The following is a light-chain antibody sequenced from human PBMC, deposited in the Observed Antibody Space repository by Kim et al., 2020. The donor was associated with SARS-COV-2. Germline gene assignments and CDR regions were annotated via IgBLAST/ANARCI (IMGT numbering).Light chain of an antibody. Sequence: ADVGDRVTITDRACQSITIYLDWYQQRPGNAPKVLIYAASSLESGVPPRFSGSGSGTDLTLTISSLHPEDFATYYCQQSYSAPWTFGRGTKVDIK. V-gene: IGKV1-39*01. CDR3: QQSYSAPWT. CDR1: QSITIY. CDR2: AAS. J-gene: IGKJ1*01.